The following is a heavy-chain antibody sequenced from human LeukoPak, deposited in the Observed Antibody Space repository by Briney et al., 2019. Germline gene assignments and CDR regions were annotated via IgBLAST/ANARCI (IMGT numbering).Heavy chain of an antibody. Sequence: GGSLRLSCAASGFIVSSNYMSWVRQAPGKGLEWVSVVYSVRTTYYVDSVKGRFTISRDNSKNTLYLQMNSLRPEDTAVYYCASLSFGEYFDYWGQGTLVTVSS. J-gene: IGHJ4*02. V-gene: IGHV3-53*01. CDR1: GFIVSSNY. CDR2: VYSVRTT. CDR3: ASLSFGEYFDY. D-gene: IGHD3-10*01.